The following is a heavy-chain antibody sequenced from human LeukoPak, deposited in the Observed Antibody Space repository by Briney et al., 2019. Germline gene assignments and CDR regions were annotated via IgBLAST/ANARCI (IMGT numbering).Heavy chain of an antibody. Sequence: GGSLRLSCAASGFTFSSYAMHWVRQAPGKGLEWVAVISSDGSNKYYADSVKGRFTISRDNSKNTLYLQMNSLRADDTAVYYCARDYGVTVGWCDPWGQGTLVIVSS. CDR3: ARDYGVTVGWCDP. CDR1: GFTFSSYA. J-gene: IGHJ5*02. V-gene: IGHV3-30-3*01. D-gene: IGHD4-11*01. CDR2: ISSDGSNK.